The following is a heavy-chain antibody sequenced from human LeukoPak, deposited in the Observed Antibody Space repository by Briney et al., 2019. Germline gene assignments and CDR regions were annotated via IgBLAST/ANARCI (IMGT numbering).Heavy chain of an antibody. CDR3: ARNENSGWGYFDY. Sequence: PGRSLRLSCAASGFTFSSYGMHWVRQAPGKGLEWAAVIWYDGSNKYYADSVKGRFTISRDNSKNTLYLQMNSLRAEDTAVYYCARNENSGWGYFDYWGQGTLVTVSS. J-gene: IGHJ4*02. D-gene: IGHD5-12*01. CDR1: GFTFSSYG. V-gene: IGHV3-33*01. CDR2: IWYDGSNK.